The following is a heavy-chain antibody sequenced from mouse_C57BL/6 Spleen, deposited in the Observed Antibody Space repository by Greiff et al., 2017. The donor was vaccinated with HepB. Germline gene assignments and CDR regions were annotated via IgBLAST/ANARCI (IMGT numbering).Heavy chain of an antibody. CDR1: GYTFTDYY. CDR2: INPNNGGT. D-gene: IGHD1-1*02. Sequence: VQLQQSGPELVKPGASVKISCKASGYTFTDYYMNWVKQSHGKSLEWIGDINPNNGGTSYNQKFKGKATLTVDKSSSTAYMELRSLTSEDSAVYYCARSWCGVWGTGTTVTVSS. J-gene: IGHJ1*03. V-gene: IGHV1-26*01. CDR3: ARSWCGV.